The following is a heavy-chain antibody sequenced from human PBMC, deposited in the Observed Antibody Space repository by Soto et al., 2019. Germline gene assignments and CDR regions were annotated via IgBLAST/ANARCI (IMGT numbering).Heavy chain of an antibody. V-gene: IGHV1-69*13. J-gene: IGHJ4*02. CDR1: GGTFSSYA. Sequence: SVKVSCKASGGTFSSYAISWVRQAPGQGLEWMGGIIPIFGTANYAQKFQGRVTITADESTSTAYMELSSLRSEDTAVYYCARFPAITGPMASGSSFLDYWGQGTLVTVSS. CDR2: IIPIFGTA. D-gene: IGHD1-7*01. CDR3: ARFPAITGPMASGSSFLDY.